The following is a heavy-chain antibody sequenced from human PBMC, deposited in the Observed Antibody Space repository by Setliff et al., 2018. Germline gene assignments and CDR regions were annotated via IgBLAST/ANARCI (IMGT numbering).Heavy chain of an antibody. CDR1: GGSIRDYY. CDR2: IYYRGTT. V-gene: IGHV4-59*08. Sequence: SETLSLTSTVSGGSIRDYYWNWIRQSPGKGLEWIGYIYYRGTTNYNASLRSRVTISVDTSKNQFSLKVSSVTAADTAVYYCARHENDYGDYDDAFDIWGQGTMVTVSS. J-gene: IGHJ3*02. CDR3: ARHENDYGDYDDAFDI. D-gene: IGHD4-17*01.